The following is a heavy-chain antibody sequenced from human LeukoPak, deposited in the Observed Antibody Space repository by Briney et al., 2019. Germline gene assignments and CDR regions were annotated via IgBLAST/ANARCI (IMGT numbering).Heavy chain of an antibody. Sequence: GGSLRLSCAASGFIFNNYVMHWVRQAPGKGLEYVSAISGNGGSTYYANSVKGRFTISRDNSKNTLYLQMGSLRAEDTAVYYCARDLSGDGYVKFDCWGQGTLVTVSP. CDR2: ISGNGGST. D-gene: IGHD5-24*01. J-gene: IGHJ4*02. CDR1: GFIFNNYV. V-gene: IGHV3-64*01. CDR3: ARDLSGDGYVKFDC.